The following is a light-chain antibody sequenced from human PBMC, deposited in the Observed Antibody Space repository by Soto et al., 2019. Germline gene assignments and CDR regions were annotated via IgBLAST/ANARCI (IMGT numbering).Light chain of an antibody. CDR3: QQYGSSPTT. J-gene: IGKJ1*01. Sequence: DIQMTQSPSSVSSSLGDRVTITCRASQGISSWLAWYQQKPGKAPNLLIYSSSTLQSGVPSRFSGSGSGTDFTLTISRLEPEDFAVYFCQQYGSSPTTFGQGTKVDIK. CDR1: QGISSW. V-gene: IGKV1-12*01. CDR2: SSS.